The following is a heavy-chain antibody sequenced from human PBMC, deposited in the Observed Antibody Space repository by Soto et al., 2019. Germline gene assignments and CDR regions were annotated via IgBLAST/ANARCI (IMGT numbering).Heavy chain of an antibody. J-gene: IGHJ4*02. Sequence: GGSLRLSCAASGFTFSSYGMHWVRQAPGKGLEWVAVISYDGSNKYYADSVKGRFTISRDNSKNTLYLQMNSLRAEDTAVYYCAKEEVGATFDYWGQGNLVTVSS. D-gene: IGHD1-26*01. CDR2: ISYDGSNK. CDR1: GFTFSSYG. V-gene: IGHV3-30*18. CDR3: AKEEVGATFDY.